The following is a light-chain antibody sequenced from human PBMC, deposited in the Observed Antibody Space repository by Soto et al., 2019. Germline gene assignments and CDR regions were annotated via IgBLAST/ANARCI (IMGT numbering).Light chain of an antibody. CDR2: DAS. V-gene: IGKV3-11*01. Sequence: EMVLTQSPASVSLSPVEIATLSVMASQSVSSSLAWYQQKPGQAPRLLIYDASHRATGIPARFSGSGSGTDFTLTISRLEPEDFAVYYCQQYGYSPSTFGQGTRLEI. CDR3: QQYGYSPST. CDR1: QSVSSS. J-gene: IGKJ5*01.